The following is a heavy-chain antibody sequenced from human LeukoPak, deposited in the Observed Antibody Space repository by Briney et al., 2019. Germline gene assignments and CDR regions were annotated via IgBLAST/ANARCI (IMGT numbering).Heavy chain of an antibody. CDR3: ARDKVAAAPGDY. Sequence: PGGSLRLSCEVSGFIFSSYAMTWVRQAPGKGLEWVSSISSSSSYISYADSMRGRFTISRDNAKNSLYLQMNSLRAEDTAVYYCARDKVAAAPGDYWGQGTLVTVSS. J-gene: IGHJ4*02. V-gene: IGHV3-21*01. CDR1: GFIFSSYA. CDR2: ISSSSSYI. D-gene: IGHD2-2*01.